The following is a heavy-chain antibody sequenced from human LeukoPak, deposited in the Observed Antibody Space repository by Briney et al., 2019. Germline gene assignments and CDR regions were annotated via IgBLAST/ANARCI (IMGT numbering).Heavy chain of an antibody. V-gene: IGHV3-7*01. CDR2: IKQDGSEK. CDR1: GFTFSSHW. CDR3: ARGSSAIDY. J-gene: IGHJ4*02. D-gene: IGHD6-19*01. Sequence: GGSLRLACAAYGFTFSSHWMSWVRQAPGKGLEWVGNIKQDGSEKNYVDSVKGRFTISRDNAENSLYLQMNSLRVEDTAVYYCARGSSAIDYWGQGTLVTVSS.